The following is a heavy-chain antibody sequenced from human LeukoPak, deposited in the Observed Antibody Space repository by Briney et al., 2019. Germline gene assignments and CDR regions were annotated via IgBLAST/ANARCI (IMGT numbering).Heavy chain of an antibody. D-gene: IGHD3-22*01. Sequence: SETLSLTCTVSGGSIRNFYWSWIRQPPGKGREWVRYIYYTAVTNYNPSLKSRVTTSVDTSKNQFSLRLSSVTGADTAVYYCATSGATTIASWGGNWFDPWGQGALVTVSS. CDR2: IYYTAVT. J-gene: IGHJ5*02. V-gene: IGHV4-59*01. CDR1: GGSIRNFY. CDR3: ATSGATTIASWGGNWFDP.